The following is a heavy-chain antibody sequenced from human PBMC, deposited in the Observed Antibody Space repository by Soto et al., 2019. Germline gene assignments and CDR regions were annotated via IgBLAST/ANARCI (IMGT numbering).Heavy chain of an antibody. V-gene: IGHV3-30*04. D-gene: IGHD4-4*01. Sequence: PGGTLRLSCAASRYTCSAYAMHWVRQAPGRGLEWVAVISYEGSLKNYADSVKGRFTISRDNSKNTLYLQMNSLRREDTAVYYCAQVPGQNSNGWIYFDNWGQGPRIAVSS. CDR2: ISYEGSLK. J-gene: IGHJ4*02. CDR3: AQVPGQNSNGWIYFDN. CDR1: RYTCSAYA.